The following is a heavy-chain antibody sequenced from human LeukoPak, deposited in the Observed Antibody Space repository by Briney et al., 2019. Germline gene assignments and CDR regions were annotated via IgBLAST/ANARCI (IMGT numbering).Heavy chain of an antibody. CDR2: IYTSGST. CDR3: ARGLDYDILTGYGNWFDP. Sequence: SETLSLTCTVFGGSISSYYWSWIRQPAGKGLEWIGRIYTSGSTNYNPSLKSRVTMSVDTSKNQFSLKLSSVTAADTAVYYCARGLDYDILTGYGNWFDPWGQGTLVTVSS. D-gene: IGHD3-9*01. CDR1: GGSISSYY. J-gene: IGHJ5*02. V-gene: IGHV4-4*07.